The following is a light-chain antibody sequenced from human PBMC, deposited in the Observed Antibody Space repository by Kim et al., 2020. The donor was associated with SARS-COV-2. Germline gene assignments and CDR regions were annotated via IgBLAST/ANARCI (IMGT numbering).Light chain of an antibody. V-gene: IGLV2-14*01. CDR1: SSDVGGYNS. CDR3: SSYTSSSTWV. J-gene: IGLJ3*02. CDR2: DVS. Sequence: QSVLTQPASVSGSPGQSITISCTGTSSDVGGYNSVSWYQQHPGKAPKLMIYDVSKRPSGVSNRFSGSKSGNTATLTISGLQAEDEADYYCSSYTSSSTWVFGGETQLTVL.